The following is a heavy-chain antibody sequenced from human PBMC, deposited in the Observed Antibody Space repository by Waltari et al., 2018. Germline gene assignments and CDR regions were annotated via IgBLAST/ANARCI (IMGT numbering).Heavy chain of an antibody. Sequence: EVQLVESGGGLVQPGGSLKLSCAASGFTFSGSAMHWFRQASGKGLEWVGRIRSKANSYATAYAASVKGRFTISRDDSKNTAYLQMNSLKTEDTAVYYCTRGGGDFDLDYWGQGTLVTVSS. V-gene: IGHV3-73*02. CDR3: TRGGGDFDLDY. CDR2: IRSKANSYAT. D-gene: IGHD4-17*01. CDR1: GFTFSGSA. J-gene: IGHJ4*02.